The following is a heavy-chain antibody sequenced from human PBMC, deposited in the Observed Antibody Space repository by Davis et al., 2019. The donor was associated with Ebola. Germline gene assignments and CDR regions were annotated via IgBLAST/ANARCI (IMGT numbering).Heavy chain of an antibody. CDR3: VRDRGVGASSNARSFDY. Sequence: GESLKISCAASGFTVSSNYMSWVRQAPGKGLEWVSVIYSGGSTYYADSVKGRFTISRDNSKNTLYLQMNSLRDEDTAVYYCVRDRGVGASSNARSFDYWGQGTLVTVSS. V-gene: IGHV3-66*01. J-gene: IGHJ4*02. CDR1: GFTVSSNY. D-gene: IGHD1-26*01. CDR2: IYSGGST.